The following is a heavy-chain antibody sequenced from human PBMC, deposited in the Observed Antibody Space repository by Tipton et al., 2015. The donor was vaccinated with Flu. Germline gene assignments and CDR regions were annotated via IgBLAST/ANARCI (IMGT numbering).Heavy chain of an antibody. Sequence: SLRLSCAASGFTFSSYGMHWVRQAPGKGLEWVAVISYDGSNKYYADSVKGRFTISRDNSKNTLYLQMNSLRAEDTAVYYCATHSGSYWYNWFDPWGQGTLVTVSS. CDR3: ATHSGSYWYNWFDP. V-gene: IGHV3-30*03. D-gene: IGHD1-26*01. CDR2: ISYDGSNK. CDR1: GFTFSSYG. J-gene: IGHJ5*02.